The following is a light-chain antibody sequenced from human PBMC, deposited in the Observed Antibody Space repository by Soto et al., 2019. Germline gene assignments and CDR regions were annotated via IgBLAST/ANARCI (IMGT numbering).Light chain of an antibody. CDR1: QNLGKW. CDR2: DAS. CDR3: QQYEHSEA. J-gene: IGKJ2*01. V-gene: IGKV1-5*01. Sequence: IQLTQSPSFVSASVGDRVAITCRASQNLGKWLAWYQHKAGKAPKLLVFDASNLQDGVPSRFSGTGSGTEFTLTISGLQPDDFGTYYCQQYEHSEAFGQGTTVDIK.